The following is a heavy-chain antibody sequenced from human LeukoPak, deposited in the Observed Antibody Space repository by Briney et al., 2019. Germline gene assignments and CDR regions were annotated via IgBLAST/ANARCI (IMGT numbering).Heavy chain of an antibody. J-gene: IGHJ6*02. Sequence: SVKVSCKASGLNFNSSAVQRVRQDRGQRLEWIGWIVVGSGNTNYAQKFQERATITRGMSTSTAYMELSSLRSEDTAVYYCAAMDVWGQGTTVTVSS. V-gene: IGHV1-58*01. CDR2: IVVGSGNT. CDR1: GLNFNSSA. CDR3: AAMDV.